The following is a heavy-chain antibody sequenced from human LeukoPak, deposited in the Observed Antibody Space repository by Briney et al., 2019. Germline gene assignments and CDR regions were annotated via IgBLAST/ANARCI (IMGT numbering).Heavy chain of an antibody. CDR1: GYTFTTYH. V-gene: IGHV1-8*03. J-gene: IGHJ4*02. Sequence: SVKVSCKTSGYTFTTYHINWVRQATGRGLEWLGWMNPYSGDRGYAQKFQGRLSITSDTSISTAYMELSSLRSDDTAVYFCARTTSLTASGYDYWGQGTLVTVSS. CDR3: ARTTSLTASGYDY. CDR2: MNPYSGDR. D-gene: IGHD4-17*01.